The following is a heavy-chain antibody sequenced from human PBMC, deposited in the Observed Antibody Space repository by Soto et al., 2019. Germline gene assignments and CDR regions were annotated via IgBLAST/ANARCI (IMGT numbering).Heavy chain of an antibody. D-gene: IGHD6-6*01. CDR3: ARGLAPLLVFAFDF. CDR2: IYWNDDK. Sequence: ITLKGSVPTLVKPTQTLTLTCTLSGISLSTSGVGLGWIRQTPGKALEWLALIYWNDDKHFNPSLKSRLNTTKDTSNDQTVIRLTSMDNVDTPTYYWARGLAPLLVFAFDFWDQVKVVTLSS. J-gene: IGHJ3*01. CDR1: GISLSTSGVG. V-gene: IGHV2-5*01.